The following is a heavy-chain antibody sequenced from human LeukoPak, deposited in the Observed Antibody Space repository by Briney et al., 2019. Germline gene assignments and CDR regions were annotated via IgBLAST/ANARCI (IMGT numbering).Heavy chain of an antibody. CDR1: GFTLSDSI. CDR2: IKSKTNNYAT. V-gene: IGHV3-73*01. Sequence: GGSLKLSCAASGFTLSDSIIHWVRQASGKGLEWVGRIKSKTNNYATAYAASVSGRFTISRDDSKNTAYLQMNALKTEDTAVYFCTRQDCSGGPCSFVDYWGQGTLATVSS. CDR3: TRQDCSGGPCSFVDY. D-gene: IGHD2-15*01. J-gene: IGHJ4*02.